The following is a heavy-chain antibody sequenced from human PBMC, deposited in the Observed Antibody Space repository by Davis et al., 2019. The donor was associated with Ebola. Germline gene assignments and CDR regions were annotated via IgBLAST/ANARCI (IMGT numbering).Heavy chain of an antibody. CDR1: GCSISSSSYY. J-gene: IGHJ4*02. D-gene: IGHD6-6*01. CDR3: ARDLREYSSSSGADY. Sequence: PSETLSLTCTVSGCSISSSSYYWGWIRQPPGKGLEWIGSIYYSGSTYYNPSLKSRVTISVDTSKNQFSLKLSSVTAADTAVYYCARDLREYSSSSGADYWGQGTLVTVSS. CDR2: IYYSGST. V-gene: IGHV4-39*07.